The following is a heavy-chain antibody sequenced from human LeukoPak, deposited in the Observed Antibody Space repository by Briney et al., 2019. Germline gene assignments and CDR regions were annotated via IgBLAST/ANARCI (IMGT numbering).Heavy chain of an antibody. Sequence: ASVKVSCKASGYTFTTFGITWVRQSPGQGLEWMGWITANTGNTNYAPNFQGRVTMTTDTSTSKAHMELRILTADDTAVYYCARVASTTCDCPDYFDYWGQGTLVTVSS. CDR2: ITANTGNT. J-gene: IGHJ4*02. V-gene: IGHV1-18*01. D-gene: IGHD2-2*01. CDR1: GYTFTTFG. CDR3: ARVASTTCDCPDYFDY.